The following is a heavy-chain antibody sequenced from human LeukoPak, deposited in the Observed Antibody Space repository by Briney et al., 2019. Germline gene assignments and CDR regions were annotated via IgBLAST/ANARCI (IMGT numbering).Heavy chain of an antibody. D-gene: IGHD4-17*01. J-gene: IGHJ3*02. CDR3: ARDPVTSTRTRPAFDI. V-gene: IGHV4-31*03. CDR1: GGSISSGGYY. CDR2: IYYSGST. Sequence: SETLSLTCTVSGGSISSGGYYWSWIRQHRGKGLEWIGYIYYSGSTYYNPSLKSRVTISVDTSKNQFSLKLSSVTAADTAVYYCARDPVTSTRTRPAFDIWGQGTMVTVSS.